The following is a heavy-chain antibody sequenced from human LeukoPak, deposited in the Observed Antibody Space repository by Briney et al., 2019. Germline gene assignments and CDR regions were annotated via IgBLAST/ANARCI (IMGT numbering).Heavy chain of an antibody. CDR3: ARDTQWAFDY. V-gene: IGHV3-11*04. D-gene: IGHD1-26*01. CDR2: IRATSTTL. CDR1: GGSIRSSYYY. Sequence: LSLTCTVSGGSIRSSYYYWGWIRQPPGKGLEWVSNIRATSTTLYYQDYYADSVKGRFTTSRDNAKNSLYLQMDSLRVEDTAVYYCARDTQWAFDYWGQGILVTVSS. J-gene: IGHJ4*02.